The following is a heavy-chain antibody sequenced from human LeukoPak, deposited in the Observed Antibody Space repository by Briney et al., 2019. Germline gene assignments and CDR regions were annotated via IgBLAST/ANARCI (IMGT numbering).Heavy chain of an antibody. Sequence: PGRSLRLSCAASGFTFSSYAMHWVRQAPGKGLEWVAVISYDGSNNYYADSVKGRFTISRDNAKNSLFLQMNSLRAEDTAVYYCARDEIAPAADAFDIWGQGTMVTVS. J-gene: IGHJ3*02. V-gene: IGHV3-30-3*01. CDR1: GFTFSSYA. CDR2: ISYDGSNN. CDR3: ARDEIAPAADAFDI. D-gene: IGHD2-2*01.